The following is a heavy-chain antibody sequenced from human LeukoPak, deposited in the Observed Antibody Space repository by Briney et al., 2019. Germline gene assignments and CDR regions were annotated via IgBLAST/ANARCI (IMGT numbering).Heavy chain of an antibody. J-gene: IGHJ4*02. CDR1: GGTFSSYA. CDR3: ARVEHYYDSSGYADY. CDR2: IIPIFGTA. V-gene: IGHV1-69*13. Sequence: SVKVSCKASGGTFSSYAISWVRQAPGQGLEWMGGIIPIFGTANYAQKFQGRVTITADESTSTAYMELSSLRSEDTAVYYCARVEHYYDSSGYADYWGQGTLVTASS. D-gene: IGHD3-22*01.